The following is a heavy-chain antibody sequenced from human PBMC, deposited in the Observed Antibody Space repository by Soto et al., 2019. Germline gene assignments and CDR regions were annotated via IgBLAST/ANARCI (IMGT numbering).Heavy chain of an antibody. CDR1: GGTFSSYA. V-gene: IGHV1-69*13. CDR2: IIPIFGTA. D-gene: IGHD1-26*01. CDR3: ARTVLVGSYPIIFFDY. J-gene: IGHJ4*02. Sequence: SVEFSCKACGGTFSSYAISWVRQAPGQGLEWMGGIIPIFGTANYAQKFQGRVTITADESTSTAYMELSSLRSEDTAVYYCARTVLVGSYPIIFFDYWGQGTLVTVSS.